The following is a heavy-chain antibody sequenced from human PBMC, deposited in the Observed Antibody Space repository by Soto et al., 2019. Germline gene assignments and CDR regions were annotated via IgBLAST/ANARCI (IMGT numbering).Heavy chain of an antibody. CDR2: ISDDGTRK. CDR1: GFSFSSFG. Sequence: QVLLVESGGGVVQPGRSQRLSCEASGFSFSSFGLQWVRQVPGKGLEWVAVISDDGTRKDYADSVKGRSTISRDNSKDTLYLQMDSLRPEDTAVYYCARDQAWAGAVVVALDFWGQGVLVAVSS. V-gene: IGHV3-30-3*01. D-gene: IGHD2-21*01. J-gene: IGHJ4*02. CDR3: ARDQAWAGAVVVALDF.